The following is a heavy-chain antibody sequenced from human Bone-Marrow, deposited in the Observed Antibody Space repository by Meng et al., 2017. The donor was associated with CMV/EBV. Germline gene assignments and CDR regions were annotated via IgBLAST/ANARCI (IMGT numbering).Heavy chain of an antibody. Sequence: ASVKVSCKASGYTFTSYGISWVRQAPGQGLEWMGWISAYNGNTNYAQKLQGRVTMTTDTSTSTAYMELRSLRSDDTAVYYCARDPSTKYYDSSGDDYWGQGTLVTVS. D-gene: IGHD3-22*01. CDR2: ISAYNGNT. J-gene: IGHJ4*02. CDR3: ARDPSTKYYDSSGDDY. V-gene: IGHV1-18*01. CDR1: GYTFTSYG.